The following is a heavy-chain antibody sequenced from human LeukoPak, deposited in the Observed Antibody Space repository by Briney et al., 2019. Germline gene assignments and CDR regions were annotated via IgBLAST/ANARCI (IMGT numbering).Heavy chain of an antibody. D-gene: IGHD4-17*01. V-gene: IGHV1-2*02. Sequence: ASVKVSCKASGYTFTGYYMHWVRQAPGQGLEWMGWINPNSGGTNYAQKFQGRVTLTRDTSISTAYMELSRLRSDDTAVYYCARSYGAGDGWFDPWGQGTLVTVSS. CDR3: ARSYGAGDGWFDP. CDR1: GYTFTGYY. J-gene: IGHJ5*02. CDR2: INPNSGGT.